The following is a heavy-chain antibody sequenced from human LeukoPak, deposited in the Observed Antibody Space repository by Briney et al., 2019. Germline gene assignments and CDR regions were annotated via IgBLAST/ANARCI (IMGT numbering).Heavy chain of an antibody. CDR1: GFTFSGYW. CDR2: INSDGSST. Sequence: PGGSLRLSCAASGFTFSGYWMSWVRQAPGKGLVWVSRINSDGSSTNYADSVKGRFTISRDNAKNTLYLQVNSLRAEDTAVYFCARGTNYYDSTGMSDWGQGTLVTVSS. J-gene: IGHJ4*02. CDR3: ARGTNYYDSTGMSD. D-gene: IGHD3-22*01. V-gene: IGHV3-74*01.